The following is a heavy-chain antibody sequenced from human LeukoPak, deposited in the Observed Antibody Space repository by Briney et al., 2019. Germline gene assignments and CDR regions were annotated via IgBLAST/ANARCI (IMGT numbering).Heavy chain of an antibody. CDR2: IYYSGST. Sequence: SETLSLTCTVSGGSISSYYWSWIRQPPGKGLEWIGYIYYSGSTNYNPSLKSRVTISVDTSKNQFSLKLSSVTAADTAVYYCARGRGTYCSSTSCYTDPYYYYMDVWGKGTTVTVSS. CDR3: ARGRGTYCSSTSCYTDPYYYYMDV. D-gene: IGHD2-2*02. CDR1: GGSISSYY. V-gene: IGHV4-59*01. J-gene: IGHJ6*03.